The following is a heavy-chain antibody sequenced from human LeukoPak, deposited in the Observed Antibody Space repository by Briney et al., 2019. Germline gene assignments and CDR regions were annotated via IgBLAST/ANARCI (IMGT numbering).Heavy chain of an antibody. CDR1: GFTFSSYW. J-gene: IGHJ5*02. CDR3: AKDRGTMVRGENWFDP. V-gene: IGHV3-74*01. D-gene: IGHD3-10*01. Sequence: GGSLRLSCAASGFTFSSYWMHWVRQAPGKGLVWVSRINSDGSSTSYADSVKGRFTISRDNAKNTLYLQMNSLRAEDTAVYYCAKDRGTMVRGENWFDPWGQGTLVTVSS. CDR2: INSDGSST.